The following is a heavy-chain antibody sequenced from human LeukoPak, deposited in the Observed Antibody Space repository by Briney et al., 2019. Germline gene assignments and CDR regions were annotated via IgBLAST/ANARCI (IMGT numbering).Heavy chain of an antibody. CDR2: TYSSGST. CDR1: DFTVSSNS. D-gene: IGHD1-26*01. Sequence: GGSLRLSCAASDFTVSSNSMSWVRQAPGKGLEWVSVTYSSGSTHCADSVKGRFTISRDSSKNTLYLQMNSLRAEDTAVYYCATESYGATWGQGTLVTVSS. CDR3: ATESYGAT. J-gene: IGHJ4*02. V-gene: IGHV3-53*01.